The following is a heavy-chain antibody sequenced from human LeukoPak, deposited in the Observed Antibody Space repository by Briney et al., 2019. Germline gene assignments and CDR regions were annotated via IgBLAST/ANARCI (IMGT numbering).Heavy chain of an antibody. Sequence: GGSLRLSCAASGFTFSSYTMNWVRQAPGKGLEWVSSISTSSSYIYYADSVKGRFTISRDNAKNSLYLQMNSLRAEDTAVYYCARETYYYDSSGAYYYYMDVWGKGTTVTVSS. V-gene: IGHV3-21*01. CDR2: ISTSSSYI. CDR3: ARETYYYDSSGAYYYYMDV. D-gene: IGHD3-22*01. CDR1: GFTFSSYT. J-gene: IGHJ6*03.